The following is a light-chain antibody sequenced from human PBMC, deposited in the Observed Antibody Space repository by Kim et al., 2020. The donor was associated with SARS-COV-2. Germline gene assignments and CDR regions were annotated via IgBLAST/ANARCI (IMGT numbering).Light chain of an antibody. CDR2: DAS. Sequence: CVVDRVTIPCQASQDIRNYLKWYQQKPGKAPQLLIYDASNLETGVPSRFSGSGSGTDFTFTISRLQPEDIATYYCQQYDNLPQITFGQGTRLEI. CDR1: QDIRNY. J-gene: IGKJ5*01. V-gene: IGKV1-33*01. CDR3: QQYDNLPQIT.